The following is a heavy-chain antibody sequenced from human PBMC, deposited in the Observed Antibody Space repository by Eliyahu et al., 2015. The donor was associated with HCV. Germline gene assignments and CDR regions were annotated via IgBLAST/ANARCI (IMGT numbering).Heavy chain of an antibody. V-gene: IGHV2-5*02. J-gene: IGHJ4*02. D-gene: IGHD1-7*01. Sequence: QITLKESGPTLLKPTQTLMLTCTFSGFSLTSRPVGVGWIRQPPGKALEWLAFAYWDDDNRYNPSLRSRLTVTKDTSKNQVLLTMTDLVPVDTATYYCAHRRSLSGYWDYGDFDYWGQGMLITVSP. CDR2: AYWDDDN. CDR3: AHRRSLSGYWDYGDFDY. CDR1: GFSLTSRPVG.